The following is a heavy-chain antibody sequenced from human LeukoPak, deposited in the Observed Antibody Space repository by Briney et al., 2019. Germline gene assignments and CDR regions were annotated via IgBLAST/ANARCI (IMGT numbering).Heavy chain of an antibody. V-gene: IGHV3-30*03. CDR2: ISYDGSNK. CDR1: GFTFSSYG. D-gene: IGHD6-13*01. J-gene: IGHJ4*02. Sequence: GGSLRLSCATSGFTFSSYGMYWVRQAPGKGLEWVAVISYDGSNKYSADSVKGRFTISRDNSKNTLYLQMNSLRAEDTAVYYCATGYSSSWYPHYFDYWGQGTLVTVSS. CDR3: ATGYSSSWYPHYFDY.